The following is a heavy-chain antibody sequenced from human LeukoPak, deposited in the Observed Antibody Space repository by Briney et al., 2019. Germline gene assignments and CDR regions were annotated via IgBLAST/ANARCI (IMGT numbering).Heavy chain of an antibody. CDR2: IYYSGST. J-gene: IGHJ4*02. CDR3: ARHGSYYDSSGYSHRPFDY. D-gene: IGHD3-22*01. CDR1: GGSISSHY. Sequence: SETLSLTCTVSGGSISSHYWSWIRQPPGKGLEWIGYIYYSGSTNYNPSLKSRVTISVDTSKNQFSLKLSSVTAADTAVYYCARHGSYYDSSGYSHRPFDYWGQGTLVTVSS. V-gene: IGHV4-59*08.